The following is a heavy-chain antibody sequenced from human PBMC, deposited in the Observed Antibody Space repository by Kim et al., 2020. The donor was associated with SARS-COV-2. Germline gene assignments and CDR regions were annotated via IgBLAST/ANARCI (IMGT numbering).Heavy chain of an antibody. D-gene: IGHD1-26*01. V-gene: IGHV3-9*01. Sequence: KGRLTISRDNAKNSLYLQMNSLRAEDTALYYCATAPHRAVGATGDNDYWGQGTLVTVSS. CDR3: ATAPHRAVGATGDNDY. J-gene: IGHJ4*02.